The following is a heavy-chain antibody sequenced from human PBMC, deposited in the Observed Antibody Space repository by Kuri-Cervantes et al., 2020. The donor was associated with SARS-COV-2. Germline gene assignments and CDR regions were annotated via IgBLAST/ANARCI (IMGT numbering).Heavy chain of an antibody. D-gene: IGHD4/OR15-4a*01. CDR1: GGSISSSSYY. J-gene: IGHJ6*03. V-gene: IGHV4-39*07. CDR3: ARDLPSDYTYYYYYMDV. CDR2: IYYSGST. Sequence: SETLSLTCTVSGGSISSSSYYWGWIRQPPGKGLEWIGSIYYSGSTYYNPSLKSRVTISVDTSKNQFSLKLSSVTAADTAVYYCARDLPSDYTYYYYYMDVWDKGTTVTVSS.